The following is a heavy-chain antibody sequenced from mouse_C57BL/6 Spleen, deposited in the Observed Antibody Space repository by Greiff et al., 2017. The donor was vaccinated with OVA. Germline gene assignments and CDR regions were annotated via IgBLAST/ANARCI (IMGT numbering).Heavy chain of an antibody. Sequence: VQLQQSGPELVKPGASVKISCKASGYTFTDYYMNWVKQSHGKSLEWIGDINPNNGGTSYNQKFKGKATLTVDKSSSTAYMELRSLTSEDSAVYYCARIDSLYYYAMDYWGQGTSVTVSS. CDR2: INPNNGGT. V-gene: IGHV1-26*01. J-gene: IGHJ4*01. CDR3: ARIDSLYYYAMDY. CDR1: GYTFTDYY. D-gene: IGHD2-4*01.